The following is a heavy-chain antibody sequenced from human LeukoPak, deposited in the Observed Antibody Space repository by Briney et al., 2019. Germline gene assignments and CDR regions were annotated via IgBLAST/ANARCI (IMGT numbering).Heavy chain of an antibody. CDR1: GDSISSYY. D-gene: IGHD6-13*01. CDR3: ARGLSRSWPYYYYMDV. J-gene: IGHJ6*03. CDR2: IYYSGTT. Sequence: PSETLSLTCTVSGDSISSYYWSWIRQPPGKGLEWIGYIYYSGTTNYNPSLKSRVTISIDTSKKQFSLKLKSVTAADTAVYYCARGLSRSWPYYYYMDVWGKGTTVTVPS. V-gene: IGHV4-59*01.